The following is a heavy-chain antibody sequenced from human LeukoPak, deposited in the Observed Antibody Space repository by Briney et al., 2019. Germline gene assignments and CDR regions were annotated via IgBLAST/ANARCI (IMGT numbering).Heavy chain of an antibody. Sequence: LRLSCAASGFTFSDYYMSWIRQHPGKGLEWIGYIYYSGSTYYIPSLRSRLTISVDTSKNQFSLKLSSVTAADTAVYYCARVHYYDSSGSFDYWGQGTLVTVSS. V-gene: IGHV4-31*02. CDR2: IYYSGST. D-gene: IGHD3-22*01. CDR1: GFTFSDYY. CDR3: ARVHYYDSSGSFDY. J-gene: IGHJ4*02.